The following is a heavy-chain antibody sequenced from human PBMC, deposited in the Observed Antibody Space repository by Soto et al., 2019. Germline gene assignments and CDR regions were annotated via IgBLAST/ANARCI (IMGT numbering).Heavy chain of an antibody. CDR2: ISHSGST. J-gene: IGHJ4*02. Sequence: QVQLQQWGAGLLKPSETLSLRCVVNVGSFSGYYWTWIRQTPGKGLEWIGEISHSGSTNYNPSLMSRVTMSADTSKKQFSLRLSSVTAADTALYFCARGYESSRRYLPLLDYWGQGTLVPVSS. CDR1: VGSFSGYY. D-gene: IGHD3-22*01. CDR3: ARGYESSRRYLPLLDY. V-gene: IGHV4-34*01.